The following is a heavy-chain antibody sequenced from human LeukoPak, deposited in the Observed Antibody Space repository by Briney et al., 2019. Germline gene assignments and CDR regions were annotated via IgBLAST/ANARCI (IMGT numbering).Heavy chain of an antibody. Sequence: GASVKVSCKASGYTFTDYNIHWVRQAPGQGLEWMGWISPNSGGTNYAQKFQGRVTMTRDTSITTAYMELSRLRSDDTAMYYCARDYHISAAGFAAFDIWGQGTMVTVSS. D-gene: IGHD6-13*01. CDR2: ISPNSGGT. V-gene: IGHV1-2*02. J-gene: IGHJ3*02. CDR1: GYTFTDYN. CDR3: ARDYHISAAGFAAFDI.